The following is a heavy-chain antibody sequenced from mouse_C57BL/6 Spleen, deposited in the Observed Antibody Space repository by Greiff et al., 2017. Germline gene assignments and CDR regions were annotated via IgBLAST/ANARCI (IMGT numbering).Heavy chain of an antibody. Sequence: QVQLQQSGAELVRPGASVKLSCKASGYTFTDYYINWVKQRPGQGLEWIARIYPGSGNTYYNEKFKGKATLTAEKSSSTAYMQLSSLTSEDSAVYFCARSDPSYFDVWGTGTTVTVSS. CDR3: ARSDPSYFDV. CDR1: GYTFTDYY. CDR2: IYPGSGNT. V-gene: IGHV1-76*01. J-gene: IGHJ1*03.